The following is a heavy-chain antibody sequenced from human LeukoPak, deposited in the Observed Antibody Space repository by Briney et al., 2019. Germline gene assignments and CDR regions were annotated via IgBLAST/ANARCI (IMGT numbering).Heavy chain of an antibody. J-gene: IGHJ2*01. CDR3: ARVVGYCSSTSCYRQWYFDL. CDR1: GYTFSGYY. D-gene: IGHD2-2*02. Sequence: ASVKVSCKASGYTFSGYYMHWVRQAPGQGLEWMGWINPNSVGTNYAQKFQGRVTMTRDTSISTAYMELSRLRSDDTAVYYCARVVGYCSSTSCYRQWYFDLWGRGALVTVSS. V-gene: IGHV1-2*02. CDR2: INPNSVGT.